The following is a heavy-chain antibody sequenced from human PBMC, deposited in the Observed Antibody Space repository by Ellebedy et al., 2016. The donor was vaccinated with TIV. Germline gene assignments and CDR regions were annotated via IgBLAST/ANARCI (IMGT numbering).Heavy chain of an antibody. D-gene: IGHD3-3*01. J-gene: IGHJ4*02. Sequence: GESLKISXAASGFTFSSYGMHWVRQAPGKGLEWVAVISYDRSNKYYADSVKGRFTISRDNAKNSLYLQMNSLRAEDTAVYYCAPDPEFLGDWGQGTLVTVSS. V-gene: IGHV3-30*03. CDR3: APDPEFLGD. CDR2: ISYDRSNK. CDR1: GFTFSSYG.